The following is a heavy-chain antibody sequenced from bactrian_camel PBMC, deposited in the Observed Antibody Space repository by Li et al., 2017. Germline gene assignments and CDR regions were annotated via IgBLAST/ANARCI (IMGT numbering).Heavy chain of an antibody. CDR1: GYTANRFC. V-gene: IGHV3S9*01. CDR2: IDSDGIT. CDR3: AADRALDDDCYVGSLYTDFAY. D-gene: IGHD3*01. Sequence: HVQLVESGGGSVQAGGPLRLSCAASGYTANRFCMGWFRQVPGLEREGIGSIDSDGITTYADSLKARFTISRDNAKSTLYLQMNNLKPEDTAMYYCAADRALDDDCYVGSLYTDFAYWGQGTQVTVS. J-gene: IGHJ6*01.